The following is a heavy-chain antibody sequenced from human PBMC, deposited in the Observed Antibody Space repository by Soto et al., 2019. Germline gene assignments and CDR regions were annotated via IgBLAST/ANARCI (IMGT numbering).Heavy chain of an antibody. J-gene: IGHJ1*01. V-gene: IGHV1-69*02. Sequence: QVQLVQSGAEVKKPGSSVKVSCKASGGTFSSYTISWVRQAPGQGLEWMGRIIPILGIANYAQKFQGRVTIPADKSTSTAYMELSSLRSEDTAVYYCATAYCSSTSCSGYFQHWGQGTLVTVSS. D-gene: IGHD2-2*01. CDR2: IIPILGIA. CDR3: ATAYCSSTSCSGYFQH. CDR1: GGTFSSYT.